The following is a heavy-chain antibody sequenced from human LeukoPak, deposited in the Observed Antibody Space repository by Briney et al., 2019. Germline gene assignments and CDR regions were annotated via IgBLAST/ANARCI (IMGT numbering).Heavy chain of an antibody. V-gene: IGHV1-69*06. CDR2: IIPIFGTA. D-gene: IGHD2-2*01. J-gene: IGHJ4*02. CDR3: ARGVPATSFDY. Sequence: SVKVSCKASGYSLTDFHLHWVRQAPGQGLEWMGRIIPIFGTANYAQKFQGRVTITADKSTSTAYMELSSLRSEDTAVYYCARGVPATSFDYWGQGTLVTVSS. CDR1: GYSLTDFH.